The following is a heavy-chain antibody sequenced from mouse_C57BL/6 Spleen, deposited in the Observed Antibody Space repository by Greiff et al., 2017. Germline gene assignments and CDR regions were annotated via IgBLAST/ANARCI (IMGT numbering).Heavy chain of an antibody. V-gene: IGHV1-85*01. CDR2: IYPRDGST. D-gene: IGHD1-1*01. CDR3: ARHYGSSAFDY. CDR1: GYTFKSYD. J-gene: IGHJ2*01. Sequence: QVQLKQSGPELVKPGASVKLSCKASGYTFKSYDINWVKQRPGQGLELIGWIYPRDGSTKYNEKFKGKATLTVDPSSSTAYLKLHSLTSEDASVYCCARHYGSSAFDYWGQGTTLTVSS.